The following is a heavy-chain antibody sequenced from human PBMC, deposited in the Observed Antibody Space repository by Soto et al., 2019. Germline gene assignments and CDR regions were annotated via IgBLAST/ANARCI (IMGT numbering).Heavy chain of an antibody. CDR3: ARDWYRDGYNGGYFDY. V-gene: IGHV4-4*02. CDR2: IFHDGTA. J-gene: IGHJ4*02. CDR1: GVSLTSGNW. Sequence: SETLSLTCAVSGVSLTSGNWWTWVRQSPQRGLEYIGEIFHDGTANYYPSFERRVAMSVDTSRNQFSLKLTSVTAADTAVYYCARDWYRDGYNGGYFDYWGQGTLVTVSS. D-gene: IGHD1-26*01.